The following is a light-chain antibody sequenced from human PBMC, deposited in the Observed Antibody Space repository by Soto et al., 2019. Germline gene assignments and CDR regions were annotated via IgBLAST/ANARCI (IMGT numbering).Light chain of an antibody. CDR1: QSVSNKY. V-gene: IGKV3-20*01. Sequence: EVVLTQSPGTLSLSPEERATLSCRASQSVSNKYLAWYQQKPGQAPRLLIFGSSDRATGIPDRFSGSGSGTDFTLTISRLEPKDFAVYYCQQYGSSPPYTFGQGTKLEIK. CDR2: GSS. CDR3: QQYGSSPPYT. J-gene: IGKJ2*01.